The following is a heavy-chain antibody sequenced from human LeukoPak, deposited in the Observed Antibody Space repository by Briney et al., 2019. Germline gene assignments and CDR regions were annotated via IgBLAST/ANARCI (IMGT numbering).Heavy chain of an antibody. V-gene: IGHV3-7*01. D-gene: IGHD6-6*01. J-gene: IGHJ4*02. CDR3: ARGGFYSGSFFFDY. Sequence: GGSLRLSCAASGFTFSSYWMSWVRQAPGKGLDWVANIKQDGSEKYYVDSVKGRFTISRDNAKNSLYLQMNSLRAEDTAVYYCARGGFYSGSFFFDYWGQGTLVTVSS. CDR1: GFTFSSYW. CDR2: IKQDGSEK.